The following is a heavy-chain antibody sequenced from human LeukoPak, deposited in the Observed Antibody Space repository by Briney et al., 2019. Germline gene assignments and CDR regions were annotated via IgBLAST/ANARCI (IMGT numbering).Heavy chain of an antibody. CDR2: IFHTGGT. D-gene: IGHD2-15*01. CDR1: GGSTRPYY. V-gene: IGHV4-59*08. CDR3: ARLGFCRGDNCLDDY. Sequence: PSETLSLTCTVSGGSTRPYYWSWMRQPPGKGPEYVGYIFHTGGTNYNPSLGSRVTVSLDTSKNQFSLKLSSVTAADTAVYYCARLGFCRGDNCLDDYWGQGTLVTVSS. J-gene: IGHJ4*02.